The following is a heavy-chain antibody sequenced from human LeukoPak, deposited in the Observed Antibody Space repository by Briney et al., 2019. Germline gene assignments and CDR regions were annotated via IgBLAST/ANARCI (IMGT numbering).Heavy chain of an antibody. CDR2: MKTDGTRI. Sequence: PGGSLRLSCAASGFRFSNSWMYWVRQGPGKGPAWVSRMKTDGTRIEYADSVKGRFTISRDNAKNTLFLQMSSLRVEDTAVYYCARGADHGGSYYPYWGQGTRVTVSS. CDR3: ARGADHGGSYYPY. J-gene: IGHJ4*02. CDR1: GFRFSNSW. V-gene: IGHV3-74*01. D-gene: IGHD3-10*01.